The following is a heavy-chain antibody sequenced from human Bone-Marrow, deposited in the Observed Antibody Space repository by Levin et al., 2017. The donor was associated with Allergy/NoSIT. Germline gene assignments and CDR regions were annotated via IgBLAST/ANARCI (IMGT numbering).Heavy chain of an antibody. V-gene: IGHV4/OR15-8*02. Sequence: NSSETLSLTCVVSGASITSPIWWTWIRQTPGRGLEWIGQVFHDEKTNYNPSLQSRVTMSVDKSKNQFSLRLNSMAAADTGVYFCARDLWALAGIWGQGIQVTVSS. J-gene: IGHJ4*02. D-gene: IGHD6-19*01. CDR2: VFHDEKT. CDR1: GASITSPIW. CDR3: ARDLWALAGI.